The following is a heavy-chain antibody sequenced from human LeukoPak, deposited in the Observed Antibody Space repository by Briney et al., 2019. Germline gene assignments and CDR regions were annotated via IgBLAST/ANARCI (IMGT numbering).Heavy chain of an antibody. CDR3: AREPTQCRSWYFFNSCWFDP. CDR2: ISYDGSNK. Sequence: GGSLRLSCAASGFTFSSYAMHWVRQAPGKGLEWVAVISYDGSNKYYADSVKGRFTISRDNSKNTLYLQMNSLRAEDTAVYYCAREPTQCRSWYFFNSCWFDPWGQGTLVTVSS. CDR1: GFTFSSYA. D-gene: IGHD6-13*01. J-gene: IGHJ5*02. V-gene: IGHV3-30-3*01.